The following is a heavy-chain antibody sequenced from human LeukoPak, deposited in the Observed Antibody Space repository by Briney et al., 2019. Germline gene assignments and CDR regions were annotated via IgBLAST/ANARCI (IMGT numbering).Heavy chain of an antibody. CDR1: GGAISSYY. J-gene: IGHJ6*03. CDR2: IYYSGIT. V-gene: IGHV4-59*01. D-gene: IGHD5-18*01. CDR3: ASGAYSFYYMDV. Sequence: SETLSLTCTVSGGAISSYYWSWIRQPPGKGLEWIGYIYYSGITNYNPSLKSRVTISVDTSKNQFSLKLSSVTAADTAVYYCASGAYSFYYMDVWGKGTTVTISS.